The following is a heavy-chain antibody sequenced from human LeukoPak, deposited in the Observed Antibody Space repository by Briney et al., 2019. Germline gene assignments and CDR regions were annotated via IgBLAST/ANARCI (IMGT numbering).Heavy chain of an antibody. V-gene: IGHV3-23*01. D-gene: IGHD3-3*01. J-gene: IGHJ1*01. CDR2: ISGSGSST. CDR1: GFTFSSYA. CDR3: ARAPSEIGGYYPEYFRH. Sequence: GGSLRLSCAASGFTFSSYAMSWVRQAPGKGLEWVSAISGSGSSTYYADSVKGRFTISRDNAKNTLSLQMNSLRPEDTGVYYCARAPSEIGGYYPEYFRHWGQGTLVTASS.